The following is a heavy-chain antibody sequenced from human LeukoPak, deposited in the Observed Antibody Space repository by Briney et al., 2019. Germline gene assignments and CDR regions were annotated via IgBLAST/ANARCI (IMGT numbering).Heavy chain of an antibody. Sequence: GGSLRLSCAASGFTVSSNYMSWVRQAPGKGLEWVSVIYSGGGTYYADSVKGRFTISRDNSKNTLYLQMNSLRAEDTAVYYCARSTPDYYYMDVWGKGTTVTVSS. J-gene: IGHJ6*03. CDR1: GFTVSSNY. V-gene: IGHV3-66*02. CDR3: ARSTPDYYYMDV. CDR2: IYSGGGT.